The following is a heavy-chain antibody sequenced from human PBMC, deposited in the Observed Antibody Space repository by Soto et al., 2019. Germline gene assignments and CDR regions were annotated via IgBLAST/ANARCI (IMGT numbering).Heavy chain of an antibody. CDR1: GYTFTIYD. CDR2: RNPNSGNT. CDR3: APGGAGGYVF. V-gene: IGHV1-8*01. D-gene: IGHD5-12*01. J-gene: IGHJ1*01. Sequence: QVQLVQSGAEVKKPGASVKVSCKASGYTFTIYDIHWVRQAAGRGLEWMGWRNPNSGNTGYSQEFQGRVTMTRNTSINTAYMEVSSLRSEDTAVYYCAPGGAGGYVFWGQGTLVTVSS.